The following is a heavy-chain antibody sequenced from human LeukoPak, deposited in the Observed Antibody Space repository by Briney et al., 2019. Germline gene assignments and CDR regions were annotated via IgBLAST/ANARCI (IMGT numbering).Heavy chain of an antibody. V-gene: IGHV4-39*01. D-gene: IGHD3-22*01. CDR3: ARGYDSSGYALYYYYYGMDV. CDR2: INHRGST. Sequence: SETLSLTCTVSGASISSSTYYWGWIRQPPGKGLEWIGEINHRGSTHYNPSLKSRVTISVDTSKKQFSLKLSSVTAADTAVYYCARGYDSSGYALYYYYYGMDVWGQGTTVTVSS. J-gene: IGHJ6*02. CDR1: GASISSSTYY.